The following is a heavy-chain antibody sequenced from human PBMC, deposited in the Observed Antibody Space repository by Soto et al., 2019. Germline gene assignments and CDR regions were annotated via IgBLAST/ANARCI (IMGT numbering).Heavy chain of an antibody. V-gene: IGHV1-3*01. CDR1: GYTFTRYP. CDR3: ARGIATGQLDP. CDR2: INPDNGNT. D-gene: IGHD2-15*01. Sequence: QVRLVQSGAEVKKPGASVKISCKASGYTFTRYPMNWVRQAPGQRLEWMGWINPDNGNTKSSQKFQDRVIITRDTSASTAYMDLSSLRSEDTAVDYCARGIATGQLDPWGQGTLVTVSS. J-gene: IGHJ5*02.